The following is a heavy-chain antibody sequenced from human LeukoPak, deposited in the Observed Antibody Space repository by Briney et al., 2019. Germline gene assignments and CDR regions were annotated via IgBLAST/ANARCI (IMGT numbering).Heavy chain of an antibody. V-gene: IGHV1-8*01. Sequence: ASVKVSCKASGYTFTSYGINWVRQAPGQGLEWMGWMNPNSGNTGYAQKFQGRVTMTRNTSISTAYMELSSLRSEDTAVYYCARGPHSGYDYGYYYYHMDVWGKGTTVTVSS. J-gene: IGHJ6*03. CDR3: ARGPHSGYDYGYYYYHMDV. D-gene: IGHD5-12*01. CDR1: GYTFTSYG. CDR2: MNPNSGNT.